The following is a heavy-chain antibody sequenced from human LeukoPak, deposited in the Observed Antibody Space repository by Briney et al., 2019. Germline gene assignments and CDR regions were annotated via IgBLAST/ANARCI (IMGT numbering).Heavy chain of an antibody. Sequence: PGGSLRLSCAASGFTFSSYEMNWARQAPGKGLEWVSYISSSGSTIYYADSVKGRLTISRDNAKNSLYLQMNSLRAEDTAVYYCARDFSGWYRGVDYWGQGTLVTVSS. D-gene: IGHD6-19*01. V-gene: IGHV3-48*03. CDR2: ISSSGSTI. J-gene: IGHJ4*02. CDR1: GFTFSSYE. CDR3: ARDFSGWYRGVDY.